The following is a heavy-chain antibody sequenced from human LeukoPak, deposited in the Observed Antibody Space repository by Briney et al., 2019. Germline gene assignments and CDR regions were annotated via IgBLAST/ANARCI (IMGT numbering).Heavy chain of an antibody. V-gene: IGHV4-61*02. CDR2: IYTSGST. CDR1: GGSISSGSYY. J-gene: IGHJ4*02. CDR3: ARSAAGTGDFDY. D-gene: IGHD1-1*01. Sequence: PSQTLSLTCTVSGGSISSGSYYWSWIRQPAGKGLEWIGRIYTSGSTNYNPSLKSRVTISVDTSKNQFSLKLSSVTAADTAVYYCARSAAGTGDFDYWGQGTLVTVSS.